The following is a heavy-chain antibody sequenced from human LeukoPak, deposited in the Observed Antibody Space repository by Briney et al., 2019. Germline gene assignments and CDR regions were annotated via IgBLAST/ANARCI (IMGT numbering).Heavy chain of an antibody. Sequence: SVKVSCTASRGTFSGYAISWVRQAPGQGLEWMGGIIPIFGTANYAQKFQGRVTITADESTITAYMELSSLRSEDTAVYYCARALVAAAYSHFDYWGLGTLVTVSS. CDR1: RGTFSGYA. CDR3: ARALVAAAYSHFDY. D-gene: IGHD2-2*01. J-gene: IGHJ4*02. V-gene: IGHV1-69*13. CDR2: IIPIFGTA.